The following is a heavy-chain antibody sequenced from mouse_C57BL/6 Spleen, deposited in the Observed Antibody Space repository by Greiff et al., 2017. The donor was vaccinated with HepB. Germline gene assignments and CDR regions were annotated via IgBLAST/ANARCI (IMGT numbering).Heavy chain of an antibody. CDR1: GYTFTGFW. CDR2: LNPNNGYI. D-gene: IGHD3-3*01. V-gene: IGHV1-7*01. Sequence: VQLQQSGAELAKPGASVKLSCKASGYTFTGFWMHWVQQRPGQGLDWIGYLNPNNGYIKYNQKFKDKATLTADKSSSTAYMQLNSLTYEDSAVYYCARRDAFDYWGQGTTLTVSS. J-gene: IGHJ2*01. CDR3: ARRDAFDY.